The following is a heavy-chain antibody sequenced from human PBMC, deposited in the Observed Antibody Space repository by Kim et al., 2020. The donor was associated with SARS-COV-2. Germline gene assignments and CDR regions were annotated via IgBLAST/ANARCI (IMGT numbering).Heavy chain of an antibody. D-gene: IGHD1-26*01. Sequence: GGSLRLSCAASGFTFSSYGMHWVRQAPGKGLEWVAVISYDGSNKYYADSVKGRFTISRDNSKNTLYLQMNSLRAEDTAVYYCAKGLVGAPRAAGMDVWGQGTTVTVSS. CDR3: AKGLVGAPRAAGMDV. V-gene: IGHV3-30*18. J-gene: IGHJ6*02. CDR1: GFTFSSYG. CDR2: ISYDGSNK.